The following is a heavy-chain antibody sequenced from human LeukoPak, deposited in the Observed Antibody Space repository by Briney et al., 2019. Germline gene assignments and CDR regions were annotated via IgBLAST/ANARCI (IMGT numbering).Heavy chain of an antibody. Sequence: PGGSLRLSCAASGFTFSSYGMHWVRQAPGKGLEWVAVISYDGSNKYYADSVKGRFTISRDNSKNTLYLQMNSLRAEDTAVYYCAKGPSGSYYYDSSGYLAGDYFDYWGQGTLVTVSS. CDR2: ISYDGSNK. CDR1: GFTFSSYG. CDR3: AKGPSGSYYYDSSGYLAGDYFDY. J-gene: IGHJ4*02. V-gene: IGHV3-30*18. D-gene: IGHD3-22*01.